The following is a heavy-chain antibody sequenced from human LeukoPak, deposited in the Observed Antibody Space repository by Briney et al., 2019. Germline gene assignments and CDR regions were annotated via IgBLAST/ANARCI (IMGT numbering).Heavy chain of an antibody. CDR2: AFYSGST. Sequence: SETLSLTCTVSGGSVTSDSYYWSWIRQPPGKGLEWIGFAFYSGSTYYNPSLTSRVSISVDTSKNQFSLKLSSVTAADTAVYYCARREGDYGYWYFDLWGRGTLVTVSS. D-gene: IGHD4-17*01. CDR1: GGSVTSDSYY. J-gene: IGHJ2*01. V-gene: IGHV4-61*01. CDR3: ARREGDYGYWYFDL.